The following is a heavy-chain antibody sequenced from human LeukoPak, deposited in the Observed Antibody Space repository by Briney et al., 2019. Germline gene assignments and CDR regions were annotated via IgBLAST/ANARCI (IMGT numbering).Heavy chain of an antibody. Sequence: PSETLSLTCTVSGGSISSYYWSWIRQPPGKGLEWIGYIYYSGSTNYNPSLKSRVTISVDTSKNQFSLKLSSVTAAGTAVYYCARHLYYDSSGYHWFDPWGQGTLVTVSS. CDR3: ARHLYYDSSGYHWFDP. V-gene: IGHV4-59*08. D-gene: IGHD3-22*01. J-gene: IGHJ5*02. CDR1: GGSISSYY. CDR2: IYYSGST.